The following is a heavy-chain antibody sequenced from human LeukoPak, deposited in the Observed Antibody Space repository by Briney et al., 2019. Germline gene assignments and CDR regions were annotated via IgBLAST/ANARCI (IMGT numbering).Heavy chain of an antibody. V-gene: IGHV1-2*02. Sequence: ASVKVSCKTSGYTFTDFYIHWVRQAPGQGLEWMGWINPNSGGTNYAQKFQGRVTMTRDTSISTAYMELSRLRSDDTAVYYCARGNYCSSTSCRPNWFDPWGQGTLVTVSS. D-gene: IGHD2-2*01. CDR3: ARGNYCSSTSCRPNWFDP. CDR1: GYTFTDFY. CDR2: INPNSGGT. J-gene: IGHJ5*02.